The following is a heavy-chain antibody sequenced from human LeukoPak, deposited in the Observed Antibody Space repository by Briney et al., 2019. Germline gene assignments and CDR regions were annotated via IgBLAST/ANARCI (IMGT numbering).Heavy chain of an antibody. CDR1: GYTFTGYY. CDR3: ARKQAAADYYYGMDV. Sequence: ASVKVSCQASGYTFTGYYIHWVRQAPGQGLEWMGWINPYSGGTNSAQKFQGRVTMTRGTSISTAYMELSSLRSDDTAVYYCARKQAAADYYYGMDVWGQGTTVTVSS. J-gene: IGHJ6*02. V-gene: IGHV1-2*02. D-gene: IGHD6-13*01. CDR2: INPYSGGT.